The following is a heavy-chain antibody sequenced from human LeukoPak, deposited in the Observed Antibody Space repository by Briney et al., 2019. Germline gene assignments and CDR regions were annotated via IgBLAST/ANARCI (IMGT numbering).Heavy chain of an antibody. CDR3: AERHLSYGDSSPIDY. CDR1: GFTFSSYA. D-gene: IGHD4-17*01. V-gene: IGHV3-23*01. CDR2: ISNNGGYT. Sequence: QPGGSLRLSCAASGFTFSSYAMSWVRQAPGKGLEWVSAISNNGGYTYYADSVQGRFTISRDNSKSTLYLQMNSLRAEDTAVYYCAERHLSYGDSSPIDYWSQGTLVTVSS. J-gene: IGHJ4*02.